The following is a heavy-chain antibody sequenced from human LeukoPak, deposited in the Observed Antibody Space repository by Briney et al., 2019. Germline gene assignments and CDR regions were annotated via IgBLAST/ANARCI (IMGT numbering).Heavy chain of an antibody. V-gene: IGHV4-61*02. J-gene: IGHJ4*02. Sequence: SQTLSLTCTVSGGSISSGSYYWSWIRQPAGKGLEWIGRIYTSGSNNYNPSLKSRFTISVDTSKNQFSLKLSSVTAADTAVYYCARGNPPPTVTIDYWGQGTLVTVSS. CDR2: IYTSGSN. CDR3: ARGNPPPTVTIDY. D-gene: IGHD4-11*01. CDR1: GGSISSGSYY.